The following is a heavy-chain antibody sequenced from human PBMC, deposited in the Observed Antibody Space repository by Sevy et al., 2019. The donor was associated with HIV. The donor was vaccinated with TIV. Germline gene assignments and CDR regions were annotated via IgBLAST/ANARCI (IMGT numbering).Heavy chain of an antibody. CDR2: ISSSSSTI. CDR3: ARAAMVQGDDY. Sequence: GGSLRLSCAASGFTFSSYSMNWVRQAPGKGLEWVSYISSSSSTIYYADSVKGRFTISRENAKNSLYLQMNSLRAEDMAVYYCARAAMVQGDDYWGQGTLVTVSS. D-gene: IGHD3-10*01. J-gene: IGHJ4*02. V-gene: IGHV3-48*01. CDR1: GFTFSSYS.